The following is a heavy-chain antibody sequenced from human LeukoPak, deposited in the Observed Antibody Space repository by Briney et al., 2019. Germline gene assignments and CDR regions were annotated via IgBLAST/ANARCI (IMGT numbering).Heavy chain of an antibody. D-gene: IGHD1-26*01. Sequence: PSETLSLTCTVSGGSISSYYWSWIRQPPGKGLEWIGYIYYSGSTNYNPSLKSRVTISVDTSKNQFSLKLSSVTAADTAVYYCATMYSGSYYYYYGMDVWGQGSTVTVYS. V-gene: IGHV4-59*08. CDR1: GGSISSYY. J-gene: IGHJ6*02. CDR2: IYYSGST. CDR3: ATMYSGSYYYYYGMDV.